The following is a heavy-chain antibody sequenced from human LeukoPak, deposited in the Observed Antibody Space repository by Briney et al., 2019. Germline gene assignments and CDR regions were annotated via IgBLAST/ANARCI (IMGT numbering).Heavy chain of an antibody. J-gene: IGHJ4*02. CDR2: ISGSGGST. CDR1: GFTFSSYA. V-gene: IGHV3-23*01. D-gene: IGHD5-18*01. Sequence: GGSLRLSCAASGFTFSSYAMSWVRQAPGKGLEWVSAISGSGGSTYYADSVKGRFTISRDNSKNTLYLQMNSLRAEDTAVYYCAKAELSYGVKELYFDYWGQGTLVTVSP. CDR3: AKAELSYGVKELYFDY.